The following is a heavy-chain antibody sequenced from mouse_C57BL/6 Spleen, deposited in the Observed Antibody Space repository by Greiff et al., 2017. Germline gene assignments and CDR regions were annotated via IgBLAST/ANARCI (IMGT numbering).Heavy chain of an antibody. D-gene: IGHD1-1*01. CDR3: ARSGLITTVVEGAMDY. Sequence: EVQLQQSGPELVKPGASVKISCKASGYSFTDYNMNWVKQSTGKSLEWIGVINPNYGTTSYNQKFKGKATLTVDQSSSTAYMQLNSLTSEDSAVYYCARSGLITTVVEGAMDYWGQGTSVTVSS. CDR1: GYSFTDYN. CDR2: INPNYGTT. J-gene: IGHJ4*01. V-gene: IGHV1-39*01.